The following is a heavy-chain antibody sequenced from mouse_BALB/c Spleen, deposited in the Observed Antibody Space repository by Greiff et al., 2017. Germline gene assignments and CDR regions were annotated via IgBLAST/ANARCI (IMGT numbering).Heavy chain of an antibody. Sequence: QVQLQQSGPELVKPGASVKMSCKASGYTFTSYYIHWVKQRPGQGLEWIGWIYPGDGSTKYNEKFKGKTTLTADKSSSTAYMLLSSLTSEDSAIYFCAKGDWYFDVWGAGTTVTVSS. J-gene: IGHJ1*01. CDR3: AKGDWYFDV. CDR2: IYPGDGST. CDR1: GYTFTSYY. V-gene: IGHV1S56*01.